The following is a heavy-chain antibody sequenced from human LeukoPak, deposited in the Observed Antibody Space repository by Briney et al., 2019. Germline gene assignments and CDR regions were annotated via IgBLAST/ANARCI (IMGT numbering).Heavy chain of an antibody. V-gene: IGHV3-21*06. J-gene: IGHJ4*02. Sequence: PGGSLRLSCAASGFTFSSSAMSWVRQAPGKGLEWVSFISATSSYIYYANSVKGRFTISRDNAKNSLYLQMNSLRAEDTAVYYCARGGGDLDYWGQGTLVTVAS. CDR3: ARGGGDLDY. CDR2: ISATSSYI. D-gene: IGHD2-21*02. CDR1: GFTFSSSA.